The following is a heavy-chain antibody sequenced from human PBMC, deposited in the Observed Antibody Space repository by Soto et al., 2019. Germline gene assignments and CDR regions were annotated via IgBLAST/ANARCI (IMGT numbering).Heavy chain of an antibody. V-gene: IGHV4-31*03. CDR1: GGSITGDNYF. J-gene: IGHJ3*02. Sequence: QVHLQESGPGLVKPSQTLSLTCTVSGGSITGDNYFWSWVRQHPEKGLEWIGYISYSGTTYYNPSLKSRVTISVDTSKSQFSLSLISVTAADTAMYYCAREVNSPATSDAFDIWGQGTVVTVSS. D-gene: IGHD1-26*01. CDR2: ISYSGTT. CDR3: AREVNSPATSDAFDI.